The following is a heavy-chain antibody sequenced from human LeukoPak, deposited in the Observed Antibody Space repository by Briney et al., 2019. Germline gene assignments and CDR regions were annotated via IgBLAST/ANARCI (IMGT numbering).Heavy chain of an antibody. J-gene: IGHJ4*02. CDR2: IRSKAYGGTT. CDR3: TRDDFWSGYYPPRDY. D-gene: IGHD3-3*01. V-gene: IGHV3-49*03. Sequence: PGRSLRLSCTASGFTFGDYAISWFRQAPGKGLEWVGFIRSKAYGGTTEYAASVKGRFTISRDDSKSIAYLQMNSLKTEDTAVYYCTRDDFWSGYYPPRDYWGQGTLVTVSS. CDR1: GFTFGDYA.